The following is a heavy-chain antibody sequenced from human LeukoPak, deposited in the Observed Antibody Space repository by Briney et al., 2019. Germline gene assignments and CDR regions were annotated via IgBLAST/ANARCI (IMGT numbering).Heavy chain of an antibody. CDR1: GGSISSYY. CDR2: IYYSGST. J-gene: IGHJ4*02. Sequence: SETLSLTCTVSGGSISSYYWSWIRQPPGKGQEWIGYIYYSGSTNYNPSLKSRVTISVDTSKNQFSLKLSSVTAADTAVYYCAGHHPRNTVDFWGQGTLVTVSS. CDR3: AGHHPRNTVDF. V-gene: IGHV4-59*08. D-gene: IGHD2/OR15-2a*01.